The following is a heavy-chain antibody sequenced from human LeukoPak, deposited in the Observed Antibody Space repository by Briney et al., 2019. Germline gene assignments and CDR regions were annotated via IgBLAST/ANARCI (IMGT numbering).Heavy chain of an antibody. CDR3: ARSVSGYDPPDY. J-gene: IGHJ4*02. V-gene: IGHV1-3*01. Sequence: GASVKVSCKASGYTFTSYAMHWVRQAPGQRLEWMGWINAGNGNTKYSQKFQGRVTITRDTSASTAYMELSSLRSEDTAVYYCARSVSGYDPPDYWGQGTLVTVSS. CDR1: GYTFTSYA. D-gene: IGHD5-12*01. CDR2: INAGNGNT.